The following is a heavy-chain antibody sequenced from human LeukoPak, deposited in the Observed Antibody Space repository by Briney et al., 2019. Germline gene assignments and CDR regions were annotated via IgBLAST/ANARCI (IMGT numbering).Heavy chain of an antibody. V-gene: IGHV5-10-1*01. D-gene: IGHD6-19*01. CDR3: AREGNIAVAGRSLVDY. J-gene: IGHJ4*02. CDR1: GYSFTSYW. Sequence: GESLRISCKGSGYSFTSYWISWVRQMPGKGLEWMGRIDPSDSYTNYSPSFQGHVTISADKSISTAYLQWSSLKASDTAMYYCAREGNIAVAGRSLVDYWGQGTLVTVSS. CDR2: IDPSDSYT.